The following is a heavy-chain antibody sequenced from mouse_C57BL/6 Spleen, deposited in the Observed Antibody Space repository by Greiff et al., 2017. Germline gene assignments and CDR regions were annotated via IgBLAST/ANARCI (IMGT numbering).Heavy chain of an antibody. Sequence: EVQLVESGGGLVKPGGSLKLSCAASGFTFSSYAMSWVRQTPEKRLEWVATISDGGSYTYYPDNVKGRFTISRDNAKNNLYLQMSHLKSEDTAMYYCAREGTTVVNYFDYWGQGTTRTVSS. D-gene: IGHD1-1*01. CDR3: AREGTTVVNYFDY. J-gene: IGHJ2*01. CDR2: ISDGGSYT. V-gene: IGHV5-4*01. CDR1: GFTFSSYA.